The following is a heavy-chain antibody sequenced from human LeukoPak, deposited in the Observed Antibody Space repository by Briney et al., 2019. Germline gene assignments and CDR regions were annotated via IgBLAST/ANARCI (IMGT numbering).Heavy chain of an antibody. CDR3: ARASGQIVLMSSLGY. CDR1: GGSISSDSW. J-gene: IGHJ4*02. Sequence: SGTLSLTCAVSGGSISSDSWWSWVRQPPGKGLEWIGEIYHSGSTNYNPSPRNLVTISLDKSKNQFSLKLSSVTAADTAVYYCARASGQIVLMSSLGYWGQGTLVTVSS. V-gene: IGHV4-4*02. D-gene: IGHD2-8*01. CDR2: IYHSGST.